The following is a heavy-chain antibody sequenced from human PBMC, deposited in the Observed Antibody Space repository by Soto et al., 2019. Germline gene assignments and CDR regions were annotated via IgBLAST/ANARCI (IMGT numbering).Heavy chain of an antibody. V-gene: IGHV4-59*01. CDR2: IYYSGIT. CDR1: GGSISRYY. Sequence: SSETLSLTCTVSGGSISRYYWSWIRQPPGKGLEWIGYIYYSGITDYNPSLKSRVTISVDTSKSQFSLKLSSVTAADTAVYYCARGGGVYYFDFWGQGTLVTVSS. CDR3: ARGGGVYYFDF. D-gene: IGHD2-8*02. J-gene: IGHJ4*02.